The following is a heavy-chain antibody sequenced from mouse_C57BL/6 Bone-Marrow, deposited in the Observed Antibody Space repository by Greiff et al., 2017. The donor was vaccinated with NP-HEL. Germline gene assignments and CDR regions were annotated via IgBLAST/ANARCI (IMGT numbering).Heavy chain of an antibody. CDR1: GFTFSSYA. CDR2: ISSGGDYI. D-gene: IGHD1-1*01. Sequence: EVMLVKSGEGLVKPGGSLKLSCAASGFTFSSYAMSWVRQTPEKRLEWVAYISSGGDYIYYADTVKGRFTISRDNARNTLYLQMSSLKSEDTAMYYCTREDYGRYAMDYWGQGTSVTVSS. V-gene: IGHV5-9-1*02. J-gene: IGHJ4*01. CDR3: TREDYGRYAMDY.